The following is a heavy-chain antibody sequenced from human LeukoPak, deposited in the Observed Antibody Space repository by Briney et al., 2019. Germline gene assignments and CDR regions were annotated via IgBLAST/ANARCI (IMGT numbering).Heavy chain of an antibody. J-gene: IGHJ6*03. D-gene: IGHD3-10*01. CDR3: ARLVVRGVVAYMDV. CDR1: GGTFSSYA. CDR2: IIPIFGTA. V-gene: IGHV1-69*06. Sequence: SVKVSCKASGGTFSSYAISWVRQAPGQGLEWMGGIIPIFGTANYAQDFQGRVTLTGDTSTSTVYMELSSLRSEDTAVYYCARLVVRGVVAYMDVWGKGTTVTISS.